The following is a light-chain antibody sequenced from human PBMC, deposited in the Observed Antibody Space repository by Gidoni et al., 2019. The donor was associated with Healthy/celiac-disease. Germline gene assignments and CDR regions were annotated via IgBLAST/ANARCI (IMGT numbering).Light chain of an antibody. CDR2: EGS. CDR3: CSYAGSSTAV. CDR1: SSDVGSYNL. J-gene: IGLJ7*01. Sequence: QSALTQPASLSGPPGQSITISCTGTSSDVGSYNLVPWYPQHPGKAPKLMIYEGSQRPSGVSNRFSGSKSGNTASLTISGLQAEDEADYYCCSYAGSSTAVFGGGTQLTVL. V-gene: IGLV2-23*01.